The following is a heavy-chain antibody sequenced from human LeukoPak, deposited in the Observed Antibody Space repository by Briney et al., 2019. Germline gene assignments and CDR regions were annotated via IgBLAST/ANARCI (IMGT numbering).Heavy chain of an antibody. CDR1: GFPFSSYE. J-gene: IGHJ4*02. V-gene: IGHV3-48*03. CDR3: AINGFSSGWYEPYYFDN. D-gene: IGHD6-19*01. CDR2: ISSSGNAK. Sequence: PGGSVRLSCAGSGFPFSSYEMKWVRQAPGKGVEGVSYISSSGNAKYYADSVKGRFTISRDNAKNSLYLQMNSLRAEDTVVYYCAINGFSSGWYEPYYFDNWGQGTLVTVSS.